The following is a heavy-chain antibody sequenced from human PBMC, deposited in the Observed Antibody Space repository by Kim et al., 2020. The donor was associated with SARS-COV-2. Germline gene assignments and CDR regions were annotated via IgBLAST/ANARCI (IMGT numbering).Heavy chain of an antibody. V-gene: IGHV3-48*02. J-gene: IGHJ3*02. Sequence: GGSLRLSCAASGFTFSSYSMNWVRQAPGKGLEWVSYISSSSSTIYYADSVKGRFTISRDNAKNSLYLQMNSLRDEDTAVYYCARGGYYYGSGSYYNPRNDAFDIWGQGTMVTVSS. CDR3: ARGGYYYGSGSYYNPRNDAFDI. D-gene: IGHD3-10*01. CDR1: GFTFSSYS. CDR2: ISSSSSTI.